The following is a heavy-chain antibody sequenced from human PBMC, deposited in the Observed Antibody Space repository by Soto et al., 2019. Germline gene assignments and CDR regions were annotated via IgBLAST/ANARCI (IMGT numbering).Heavy chain of an antibody. CDR1: GYTFTSYG. CDR3: ARDLYCSGGSCYSDWYFDL. CDR2: ISAYNGNT. V-gene: IGHV1-18*04. D-gene: IGHD2-15*01. Sequence: ASVKVSCKASGYTFTSYGISWVRQAPGQGLEWMGWISAYNGNTNYAQKLQGRVTMTTDTSTSTAYMELRSLRSDDTAVYYCARDLYCSGGSCYSDWYFDLWGRGTLVTVPQ. J-gene: IGHJ2*01.